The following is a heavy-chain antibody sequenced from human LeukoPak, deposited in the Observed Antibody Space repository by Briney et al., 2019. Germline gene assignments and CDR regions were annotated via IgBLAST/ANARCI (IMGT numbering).Heavy chain of an antibody. CDR3: ATAPYCNDGSCYSGDLYFDY. D-gene: IGHD2-15*01. J-gene: IGHJ4*02. V-gene: IGHV3-23*01. Sequence: GGSLRLSCAASGFTFSSYAMSWVRQAPGKGLEWVSAISGSGGSTYYADSVKGRFTISRDNSKNTVYLQMNSLRAEDTAVYYCATAPYCNDGSCYSGDLYFDYWGQGTLVTVSS. CDR1: GFTFSSYA. CDR2: ISGSGGST.